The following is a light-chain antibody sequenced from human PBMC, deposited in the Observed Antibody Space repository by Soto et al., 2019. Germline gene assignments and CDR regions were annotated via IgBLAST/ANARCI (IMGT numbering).Light chain of an antibody. CDR3: SSYTPSPSFIL. J-gene: IGLJ7*02. Sequence: QSVLTQPASVSGSPGQSITISCTGTSSDIGNYDFVSWYQQVPGTAPKAMIYEVSSRPSGVSNRFSGSKSGNTASLTISGLQAEEEAYYSCSSYTPSPSFILFGGGPQLPA. CDR1: SSDIGNYDF. V-gene: IGLV2-14*01. CDR2: EVS.